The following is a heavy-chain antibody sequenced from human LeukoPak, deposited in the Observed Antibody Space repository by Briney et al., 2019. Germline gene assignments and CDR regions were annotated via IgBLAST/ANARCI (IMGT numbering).Heavy chain of an antibody. CDR3: ARQTHYTPAFDY. V-gene: IGHV4-59*08. CDR1: GFTFNNAW. J-gene: IGHJ4*02. D-gene: IGHD2-15*01. Sequence: GSLRLSCAASGFTFNNAWMSWIRQPPGKGLEWIGYIYYSGGTNYNPSLKSRVTISRNTSKNQFSLKLTSVTAADTAVYYCARQTHYTPAFDYWGQGTLVTVSS. CDR2: IYYSGGT.